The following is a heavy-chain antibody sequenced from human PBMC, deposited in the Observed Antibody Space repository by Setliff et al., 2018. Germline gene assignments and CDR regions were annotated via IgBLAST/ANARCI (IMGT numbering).Heavy chain of an antibody. CDR2: ISAYNGNT. CDR1: GYTFASYG. J-gene: IGHJ6*02. Sequence: ASVKVSCKASGYTFASYGIGWVRQAPGQGLEWMGWISAYNGNTNYAQKLQGRVTMTTDTSTSTAYMELRSLRSDDTAVYYCARSSWSYYGMDVWGQGTTVTVSS. D-gene: IGHD6-13*01. V-gene: IGHV1-18*01. CDR3: ARSSWSYYGMDV.